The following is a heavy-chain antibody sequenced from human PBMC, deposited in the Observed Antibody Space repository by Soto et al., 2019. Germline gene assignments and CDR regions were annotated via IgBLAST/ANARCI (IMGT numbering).Heavy chain of an antibody. Sequence: VHLVESGGGLVQPGGSLGLSCAASGFNFTNHWMHWVRQAPGKGLVWVSRITSDGKSKAYAESVKGRFAISRDNAKNTVYLQMNGLTVEDTAVYYCARESGDWPLNWFDPWGQGTLVTVSS. CDR3: ARESGDWPLNWFDP. J-gene: IGHJ5*02. V-gene: IGHV3-74*01. CDR2: ITSDGKSK. CDR1: GFNFTNHW. D-gene: IGHD2-21*02.